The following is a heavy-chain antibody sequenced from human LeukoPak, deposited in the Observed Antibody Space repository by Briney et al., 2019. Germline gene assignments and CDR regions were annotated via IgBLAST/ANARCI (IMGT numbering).Heavy chain of an antibody. Sequence: TGGSLKLSCAASGFTFSNYWMTWVRQAPGKGLEWVAVIWYDGSNKYYADSVKGRFTISRDNSKNTLYLQMNSLRAEDTAVYYCARDYYGSGRKWFDPWGQGTLVTVSS. CDR2: IWYDGSNK. J-gene: IGHJ5*02. CDR1: GFTFSNYW. D-gene: IGHD3-10*01. V-gene: IGHV3-33*08. CDR3: ARDYYGSGRKWFDP.